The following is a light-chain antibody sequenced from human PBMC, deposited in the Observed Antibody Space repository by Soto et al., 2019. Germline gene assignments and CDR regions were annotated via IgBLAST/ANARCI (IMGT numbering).Light chain of an antibody. CDR1: QGISTY. V-gene: IGKV1-27*01. Sequence: DIQMTQSPSSLSASVGDRVTITCRASQGISTYLVWYQQKPGTVPKLLIFAASTLQSGVPSRFSGSGSGTDFTLTISSLQPEDVETDDWQNYNCAPWTFGQGTKVEIK. CDR2: AAS. J-gene: IGKJ1*01. CDR3: QNYNCAPWT.